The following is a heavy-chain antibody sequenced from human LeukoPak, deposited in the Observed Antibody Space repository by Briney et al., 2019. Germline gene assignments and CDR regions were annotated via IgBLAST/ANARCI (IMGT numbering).Heavy chain of an antibody. D-gene: IGHD3-3*01. CDR2: IYYSGST. J-gene: IGHJ3*02. CDR3: VRGYYGFWSGYYIPHGASDI. V-gene: IGHV4-59*01. CDR1: GGSISSYY. Sequence: SETLSLTCTVSGGSISSYYWSWIRQPPGKGLEWIGYIYYSGSTNYNPSLKSRVTISVDTSKNQFSLKLSSVTAADTAVYYCVRGYYGFWSGYYIPHGASDIWGQGTMVTVSS.